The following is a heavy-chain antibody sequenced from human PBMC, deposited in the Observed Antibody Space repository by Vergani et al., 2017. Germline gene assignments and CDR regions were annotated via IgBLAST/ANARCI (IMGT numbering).Heavy chain of an antibody. Sequence: QVQLVQSGAEVKKPGASVQVSCKASGYTFTSYAMHWVRQAPGQRLEWMGWINAGNGNTKYSQKFQGRVTITRDTSASTAYMELSSLRSEDTAVYYCARDRITMVRGVIPDAFDIWGQGTMVTVSS. CDR1: GYTFTSYA. CDR2: INAGNGNT. V-gene: IGHV1-3*01. D-gene: IGHD3-10*01. J-gene: IGHJ3*02. CDR3: ARDRITMVRGVIPDAFDI.